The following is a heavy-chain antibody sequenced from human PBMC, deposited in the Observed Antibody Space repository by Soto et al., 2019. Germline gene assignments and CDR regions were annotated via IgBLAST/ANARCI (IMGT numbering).Heavy chain of an antibody. Sequence: QVQLVQSGAEVKKPGSSVKVSCKASGGTFSSYTISWVRQAPGQGLEWMGRIIPILGIANYAQKFQGRVTITADKSTSTAYMELSILRSEDTAVYYCARDRSGGNHYFDYWGQGTLVTVSS. CDR2: IIPILGIA. J-gene: IGHJ4*02. CDR1: GGTFSSYT. V-gene: IGHV1-69*08. CDR3: ARDRSGGNHYFDY. D-gene: IGHD2-15*01.